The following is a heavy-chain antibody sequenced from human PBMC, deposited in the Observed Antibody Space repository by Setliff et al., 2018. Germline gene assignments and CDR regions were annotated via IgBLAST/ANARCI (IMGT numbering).Heavy chain of an antibody. CDR1: GYTFTSYG. Sequence: ASVKVSCKASGYTFTSYGISWVRQAPGQGLEWMGWISAYNGNTNYAQKLQGRVTMTTDTSTSTADMELRSLRSEDTAVYYCARSRLRSSLGVWGQGTTVTVS. CDR3: ARSRLRSSLGV. CDR2: ISAYNGNT. V-gene: IGHV1-18*01. D-gene: IGHD5-12*01. J-gene: IGHJ6*02.